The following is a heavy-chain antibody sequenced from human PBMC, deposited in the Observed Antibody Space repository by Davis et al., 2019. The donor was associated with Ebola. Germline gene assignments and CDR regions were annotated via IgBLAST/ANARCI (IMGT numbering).Heavy chain of an antibody. J-gene: IGHJ3*02. CDR3: AVPANAFDI. V-gene: IGHV1-2*06. Sequence: ASVKVSCKPSGYTFTGYYMHWVRQAPGQGLEWMGRINPNSGGTNYAQKFQGRVTMSRDTSTSTAYMELSRLRSDDTAVYYCAVPANAFDIWGQGTMVTVSS. CDR2: INPNSGGT. CDR1: GYTFTGYY. D-gene: IGHD2-2*01.